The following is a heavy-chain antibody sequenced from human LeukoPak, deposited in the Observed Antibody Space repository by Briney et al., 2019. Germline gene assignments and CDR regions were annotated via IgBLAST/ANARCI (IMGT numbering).Heavy chain of an antibody. V-gene: IGHV3-15*01. CDR2: IKSKTEDGAT. J-gene: IGHJ4*02. CDR3: TKFIAVGYCSSTSCPTLYDS. Sequence: GSLRLSCAASGFIFNNAWMGWVRQAPGKGLEWVGRIKSKTEDGATDYAAPVQGRFTISRDDSKNTLYLQMNSLKTEDTAMYYCTKFIAVGYCSSTSCPTLYDSWGQGTLVTVSS. CDR1: GFIFNNAW. D-gene: IGHD2-2*01.